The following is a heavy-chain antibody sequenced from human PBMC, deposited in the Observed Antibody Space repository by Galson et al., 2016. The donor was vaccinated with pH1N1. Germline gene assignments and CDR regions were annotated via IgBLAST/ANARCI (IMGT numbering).Heavy chain of an antibody. J-gene: IGHJ4*02. CDR3: ARETDPGLYFDY. CDR2: INPNSGGT. D-gene: IGHD2-8*02. V-gene: IGHV1-2*02. CDR1: GYTFTGYY. Sequence: SVKVSCKASGYTFTGYYMHWVRQAPGQGLEWMGWINPNSGGTNYAQKFQGRVPMTRDTSISTAYMELSRLRSDDTAIYYCARETDPGLYFDYWGQGTLVTVSS.